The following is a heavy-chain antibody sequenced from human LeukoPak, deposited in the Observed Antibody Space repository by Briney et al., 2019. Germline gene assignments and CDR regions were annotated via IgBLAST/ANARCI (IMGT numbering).Heavy chain of an antibody. V-gene: IGHV3-53*01. CDR2: IYSGGNT. CDR3: ARGPIISAFDI. CDR1: GFTVSGNY. Sequence: GGSLRLSCAASGFTVSGNYMSWVRQAPGKGLEWVSVIYSGGNTYYADSVKGRFTISRDNSRNTLYLQINSLNTEDTATYYCARGPIISAFDIWGQGTMVTVSS. J-gene: IGHJ3*02.